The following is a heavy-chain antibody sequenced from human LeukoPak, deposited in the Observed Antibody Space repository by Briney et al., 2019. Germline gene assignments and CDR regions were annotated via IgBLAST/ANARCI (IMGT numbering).Heavy chain of an antibody. D-gene: IGHD6-13*01. V-gene: IGHV4-34*01. CDR3: ARENHGYSSSWINWFDP. CDR2: INHSGST. Sequence: PSETLSLTCAVYGGSFSGYYWSWIRQPPGKGLEWIGEINHSGSTNYNPSLKSRVTISVDKSKNQFSLKLSSVTAADTAVYYCARENHGYSSSWINWFDPWGQGTLVTVSS. CDR1: GGSFSGYY. J-gene: IGHJ5*02.